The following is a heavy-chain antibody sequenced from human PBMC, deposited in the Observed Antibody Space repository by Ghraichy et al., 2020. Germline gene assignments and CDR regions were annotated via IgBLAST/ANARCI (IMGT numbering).Heavy chain of an antibody. CDR1: GFTVSSNY. V-gene: IGHV3-53*01. D-gene: IGHD3-16*02. CDR2: IYSGGST. J-gene: IGHJ6*02. CDR3: ARDSPMPGLRLGELSLGGDYYYGMDV. Sequence: GGSLRLSCAASGFTVSSNYMSWVRQAPGKGLEWVSVIYSGGSTYYADSVKGRFTISRDNSKNTLYLQMNSLRAEDTAVYYCARDSPMPGLRLGELSLGGDYYYGMDVWGQGTTVTVSS.